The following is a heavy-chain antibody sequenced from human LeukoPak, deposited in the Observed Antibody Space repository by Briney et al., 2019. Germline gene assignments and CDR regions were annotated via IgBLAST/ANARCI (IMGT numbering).Heavy chain of an antibody. Sequence: GGSLRLSCTASEFTFNSYGMHWVRQAPGKGLEWVAFIRFDGSDEHYADSVKGRFTISRDNSKNTLYLQMNSLRAEDTAVYYCARDLRGARDYWGQGTLVTVSS. CDR3: ARDLRGARDY. CDR1: EFTFNSYG. V-gene: IGHV3-30*02. D-gene: IGHD1-26*01. CDR2: IRFDGSDE. J-gene: IGHJ4*02.